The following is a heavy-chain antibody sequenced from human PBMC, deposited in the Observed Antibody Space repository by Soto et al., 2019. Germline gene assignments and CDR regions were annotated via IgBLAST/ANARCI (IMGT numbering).Heavy chain of an antibody. D-gene: IGHD1-1*01. CDR1: GGSISSGGYY. CDR3: ARGARRHEY. J-gene: IGHJ4*02. Sequence: QVQLQESGPGLVKPSQTLSLTCTVSGGSISSGGYYWIWIRQYPGQGLEWIGYIYYSGTTYYNPFLKSRVTMTLDTSKNQFSLKLTSVTAADTAVYFSARGARRHEYWGQGTLVTVSS. V-gene: IGHV4-31*03. CDR2: IYYSGTT.